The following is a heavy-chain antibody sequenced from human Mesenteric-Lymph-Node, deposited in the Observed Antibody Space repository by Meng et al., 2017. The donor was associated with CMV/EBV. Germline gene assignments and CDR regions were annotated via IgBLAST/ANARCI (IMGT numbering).Heavy chain of an antibody. V-gene: IGHV3-21*01. CDR2: ISSSSSYI. J-gene: IGHJ6*02. D-gene: IGHD3/OR15-3a*01. Sequence: GESLKISCAASGFTFSSYSMNWVRQAPGKGLEWVSSISSSSSYIYYADSVKGRFTISRDNAKNSLYLQMNSLRAEDTAVYYCARVTILHWFLEGHYYGMDVWGQGTTVTVSS. CDR3: ARVTILHWFLEGHYYGMDV. CDR1: GFTFSSYS.